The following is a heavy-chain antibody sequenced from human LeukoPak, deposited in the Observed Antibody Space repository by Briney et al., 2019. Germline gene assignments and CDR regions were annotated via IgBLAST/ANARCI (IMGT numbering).Heavy chain of an antibody. CDR3: ATLPT. V-gene: IGHV3-30-3*01. J-gene: IGHJ4*02. D-gene: IGHD4-17*01. CDR2: ISYDGNNK. Sequence: GGSLRLSCAASGFTFSSYAMHWVRQAPGKGLEWVAVISYDGNNKYYADSVKGRFTISRDNSKNTLYLQMNSLRAENTALYYCATLPTWGQGTLVTVSS. CDR1: GFTFSSYA.